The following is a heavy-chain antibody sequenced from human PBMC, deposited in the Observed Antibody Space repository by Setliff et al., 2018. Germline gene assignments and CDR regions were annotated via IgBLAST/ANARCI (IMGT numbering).Heavy chain of an antibody. CDR3: VKLVPQAISSDP. V-gene: IGHV3-15*01. J-gene: IGHJ5*02. CDR1: GVTVSDAW. CDR2: IKSKTDGGPT. Sequence: GGSLRLSCAASGVTVSDAWMGWVRQTPGEGLDWVGRIKSKTDGGPTDYAAPVKGRFTISSDDSKNTLYLQMNSLKTEDTAVYYCVKLVPQAISSDPWGQGTLVTVSS. D-gene: IGHD3-10*01.